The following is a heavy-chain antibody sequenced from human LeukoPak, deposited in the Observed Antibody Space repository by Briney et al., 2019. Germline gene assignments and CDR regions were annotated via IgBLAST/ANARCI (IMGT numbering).Heavy chain of an antibody. CDR2: INSDGSST. CDR1: GFTFSSYW. CDR3: ARAQTYGDSRLLLDY. Sequence: GGSLRLSCAASGFTFSSYWMHWVRHAPGKGLVWVSRINSDGSSTSYADSVKGRFTISRDNAKNTLYLQMNSLRAEDTAVYYCARAQTYGDSRLLLDYWGQGTLVTAS. D-gene: IGHD2-21*02. V-gene: IGHV3-74*01. J-gene: IGHJ4*02.